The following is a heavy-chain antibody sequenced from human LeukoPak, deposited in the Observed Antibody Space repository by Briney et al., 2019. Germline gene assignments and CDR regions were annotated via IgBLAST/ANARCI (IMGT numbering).Heavy chain of an antibody. CDR2: IYSNGVNK. Sequence: GGSLRLSCAASGFTFSTYAMHWVRQAPGKGLEWVSAIYSNGVNKYYADSVRGRFTISRDDSKNTLYLEMNSLGADDTAMYYCARSSGPVANHAVDVWGQGTTVTVSS. CDR3: ARSSGPVANHAVDV. D-gene: IGHD1-14*01. V-gene: IGHV3-23*01. CDR1: GFTFSTYA. J-gene: IGHJ6*02.